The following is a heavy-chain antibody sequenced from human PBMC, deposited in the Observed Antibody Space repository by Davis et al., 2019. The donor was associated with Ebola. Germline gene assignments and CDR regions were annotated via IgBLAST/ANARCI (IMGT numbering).Heavy chain of an antibody. CDR1: GFTLNSCA. Sequence: GGSLRLSCAASGFTLNSCAMFWVRQAPGKGLEWVATISFDGTNKFYTDSVRGRFTISRDDSRNTMYLQMNSLRADDTALYYCAKGTPMIPGVSNWFDPWGQGTLVTVSS. J-gene: IGHJ5*02. D-gene: IGHD3-22*01. CDR3: AKGTPMIPGVSNWFDP. CDR2: ISFDGTNK. V-gene: IGHV3-30*18.